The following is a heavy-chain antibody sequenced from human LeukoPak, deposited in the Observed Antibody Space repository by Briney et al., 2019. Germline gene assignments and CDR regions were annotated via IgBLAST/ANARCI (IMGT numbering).Heavy chain of an antibody. CDR3: ARAQTMFWEFDGFDI. V-gene: IGHV3-69-1*01. D-gene: IGHD3-10*02. CDR1: GFTVSTNY. Sequence: GGSPRLSCAASGFTVSTNYMTWVRQAPGKGLEWVATMTRSSAIFYADSVKGRFTISRDNARNSVYLQMNSLRDDDTAVYSCARAQTMFWEFDGFDIWGRGTKVTVSS. J-gene: IGHJ3*02. CDR2: MTRSSAI.